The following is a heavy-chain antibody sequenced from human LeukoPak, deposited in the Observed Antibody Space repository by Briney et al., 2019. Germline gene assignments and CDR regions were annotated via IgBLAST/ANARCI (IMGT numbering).Heavy chain of an antibody. CDR3: ARDSSGSYRYYFDY. D-gene: IGHD1-26*01. J-gene: IGHJ4*02. V-gene: IGHV1-69*13. CDR2: IIPIFGTA. Sequence: GASVKVSCKASGYTFTSYGISWVRQAPGQGLEWMGGIIPIFGTANYAQKFQGRVTITADESTSTAYMELSSLRSEDTAVYYCARDSSGSYRYYFDYWGQGTLVTVSS. CDR1: GYTFTSYG.